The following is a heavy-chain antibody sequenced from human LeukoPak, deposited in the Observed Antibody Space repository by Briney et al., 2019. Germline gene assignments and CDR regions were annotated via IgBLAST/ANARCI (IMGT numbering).Heavy chain of an antibody. J-gene: IGHJ4*02. V-gene: IGHV4-4*07. CDR3: ARSEYCSSTSCYTFDY. D-gene: IGHD2-2*02. CDR2: IYTSGST. Sequence: SETLSLTCTVSGGSISSYYWSWIRQPAGKGLEWIGRIYTSGSTNYNPSPKSRVTMSVDTSKNQFSLKLSSVTAADTAVYYCARSEYCSSTSCYTFDYWGQGTLVTVSS. CDR1: GGSISSYY.